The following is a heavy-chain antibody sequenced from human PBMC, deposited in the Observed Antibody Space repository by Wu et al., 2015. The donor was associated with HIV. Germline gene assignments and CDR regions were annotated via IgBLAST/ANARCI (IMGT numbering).Heavy chain of an antibody. V-gene: IGHV1-2*02. D-gene: IGHD1-26*01. CDR3: ARDVLGGSLFFDY. J-gene: IGHJ4*02. Sequence: SGGTNYAQKFQGRVTMTRDTSISTAYMELSRLRSDDTAVYYCARDVLGGSLFFDYWGQGTLVTVSS. CDR2: SGGT.